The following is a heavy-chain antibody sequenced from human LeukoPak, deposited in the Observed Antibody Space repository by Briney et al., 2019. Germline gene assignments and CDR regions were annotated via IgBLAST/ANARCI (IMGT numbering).Heavy chain of an antibody. CDR1: GFTFSSYG. CDR3: AWGAYYYDSSGLGSFDY. Sequence: GGSLRLSCAASGFTFSSYGMSWVRQAPGKGLEWVSAISGSGGSTYYADSVKGRFTISRDNSKNTLYLQMNSLRAEDTAVYYCAWGAYYYDSSGLGSFDYWGQGTLVTVSS. CDR2: ISGSGGST. J-gene: IGHJ4*02. D-gene: IGHD3-22*01. V-gene: IGHV3-23*01.